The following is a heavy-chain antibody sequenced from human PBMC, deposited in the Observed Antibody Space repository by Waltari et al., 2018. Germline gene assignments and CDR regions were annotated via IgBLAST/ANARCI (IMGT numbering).Heavy chain of an antibody. Sequence: QVQLQESGPGLVKPSETLSLTCTVSGGSISSYYSSWTRQPPGKGLEWIGYIYYSGSTNYNPSLKSRVTISVDTSKNQFSLKLSSVTAADTAVYYCARGSAYCGGDCYSNYFDYWGQGTLVTVSS. CDR1: GGSISSYY. CDR3: ARGSAYCGGDCYSNYFDY. D-gene: IGHD2-21*02. V-gene: IGHV4-59*01. J-gene: IGHJ4*02. CDR2: IYYSGST.